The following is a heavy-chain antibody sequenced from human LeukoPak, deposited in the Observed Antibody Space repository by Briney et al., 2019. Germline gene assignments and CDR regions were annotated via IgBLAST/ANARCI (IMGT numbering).Heavy chain of an antibody. D-gene: IGHD3-10*01. CDR1: GFTFSSYS. Sequence: GGSLRLSCAASGFTFSSYSMNWVRQAPGKGLGWVSSISSSSSYIYYADSVKGRFTISRDNAKNSLYLQMNSLRAEDTAVYYCARDPLNYYGSGSAVDYWGQGTLVTVSS. V-gene: IGHV3-21*01. CDR3: ARDPLNYYGSGSAVDY. J-gene: IGHJ4*02. CDR2: ISSSSSYI.